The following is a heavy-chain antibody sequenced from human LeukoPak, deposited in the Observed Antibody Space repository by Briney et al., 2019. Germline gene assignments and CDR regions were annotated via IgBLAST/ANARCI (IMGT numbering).Heavy chain of an antibody. CDR1: GGSFSGYY. V-gene: IGHV4-34*01. D-gene: IGHD2-21*02. CDR2: INHSGST. CDR3: AMLAYCGGDCYSPYDY. J-gene: IGHJ4*02. Sequence: SETLSLTCAVYGGSFSGYYWSWIRQPPGKGLEWIGEINHSGSTNYNPSLKSRVTISVDTSKNQFSLKLSSVRGADTAVYYCAMLAYCGGDCYSPYDYWGQGTLVTVSS.